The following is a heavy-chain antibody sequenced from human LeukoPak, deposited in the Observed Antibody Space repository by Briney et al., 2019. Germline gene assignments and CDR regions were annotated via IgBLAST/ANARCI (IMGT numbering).Heavy chain of an antibody. CDR2: LYYSGRT. V-gene: IGHV4-39*01. D-gene: IGHD1-20*01. Sequence: SETLSLTCTVSGGSISSSGYNWDWIRQPPGKGLEWIGNLYYSGRTYYNPSLKSRVTISVDTSKNQFSLKLSSVTAADTAVYYCQAGRITGDAFDIWGQGTMVTVSS. J-gene: IGHJ3*02. CDR3: QAGRITGDAFDI. CDR1: GGSISSSGYN.